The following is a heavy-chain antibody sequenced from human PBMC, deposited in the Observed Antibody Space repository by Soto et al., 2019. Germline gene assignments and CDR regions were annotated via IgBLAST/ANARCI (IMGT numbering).Heavy chain of an antibody. Sequence: QVQLQESDPGLVKPSETLSLTCTVSGASVTSYYWSWIRQPAGKGLDWIGRIYTSGNTDYNPSLKRRVTMPIDTSKNQFSLKLNSVTAADTAVYYCARDGVGPHGMDVWGQGTTVTVSS. V-gene: IGHV4-4*07. J-gene: IGHJ6*02. CDR3: ARDGVGPHGMDV. CDR2: IYTSGNT. CDR1: GASVTSYY. D-gene: IGHD2-8*01.